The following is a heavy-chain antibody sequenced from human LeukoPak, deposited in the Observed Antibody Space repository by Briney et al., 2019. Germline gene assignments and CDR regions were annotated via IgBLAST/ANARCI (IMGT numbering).Heavy chain of an antibody. CDR1: GFTFSSYG. D-gene: IGHD6-13*01. J-gene: IGHJ4*02. V-gene: IGHV3-33*01. CDR3: ARDLGIAAAGPLDY. CDR2: IWYDGSNK. Sequence: GRSLRLSCAASGFTFSSYGMHWVRQAPGKGLEWVAVIWYDGSNKYYADSVKGRFTISRDNSKNTLYLQMNSLRAEDTAVYYCARDLGIAAAGPLDYWGQGTLVNVSS.